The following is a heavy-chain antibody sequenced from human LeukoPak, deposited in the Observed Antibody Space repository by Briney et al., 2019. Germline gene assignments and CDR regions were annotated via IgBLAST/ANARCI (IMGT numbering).Heavy chain of an antibody. V-gene: IGHV3-30-3*01. Sequence: GRSLRLSCAASGFTFSSYAMHWVRQAPGKGLEWVAVISYDGSNKYYADSVKGRFTISRDNSKNTLYLQMNSLRAEDTAVYYCARGHRSGDSSGYGPHDAFDIWGQGTMVTVSS. J-gene: IGHJ3*02. D-gene: IGHD3-22*01. CDR3: ARGHRSGDSSGYGPHDAFDI. CDR2: ISYDGSNK. CDR1: GFTFSSYA.